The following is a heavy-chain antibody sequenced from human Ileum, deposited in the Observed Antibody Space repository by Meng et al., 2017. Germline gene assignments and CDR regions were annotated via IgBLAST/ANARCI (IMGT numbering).Heavy chain of an antibody. Sequence: GESLKISCIASGSTFSSDEMNWLRQSPGKGLEWLSYISNGGLTTYYEDSVKGRFTISRDNAKNSLYLKMNSLRAEDTAIYYCARGGDYYATGSLFNWFDFWGQGTQVTVSS. CDR2: ISNGGLTT. V-gene: IGHV3-48*03. CDR1: GSTFSSDE. J-gene: IGHJ5*01. D-gene: IGHD3-10*01. CDR3: ARGGDYYATGSLFNWFDF.